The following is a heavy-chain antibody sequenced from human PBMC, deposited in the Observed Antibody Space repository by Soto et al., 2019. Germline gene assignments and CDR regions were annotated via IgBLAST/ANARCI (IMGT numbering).Heavy chain of an antibody. J-gene: IGHJ4*02. CDR1: GGTFSSYA. V-gene: IGHV1-69*06. CDR2: IISIFGTA. Sequence: ASVKASCKASGGTFSSYAVSWVRQASGQGLDWMVGIISIFGTANYAQKFQGRVTITADKSSSTAYMERSSLRSEDTAVYYCARGTGQAIFGVVPYFDYWRQGTVVTVS. CDR3: ARGTGQAIFGVVPYFDY. D-gene: IGHD3-3*01.